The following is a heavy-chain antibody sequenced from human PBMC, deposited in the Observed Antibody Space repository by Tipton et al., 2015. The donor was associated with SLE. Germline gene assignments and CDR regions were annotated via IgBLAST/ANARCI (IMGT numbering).Heavy chain of an antibody. D-gene: IGHD3-10*01. V-gene: IGHV4-59*01. CDR1: VGSISSYY. CDR2: IYYSGST. CDR3: ARVLYYGSGSYYFDY. J-gene: IGHJ4*02. Sequence: TLSLTCTVSVGSISSYYWSWIRQPPGKGLEWIGYIYYSGSTNYNPSLKSRVTISVDTSKNQFSLKLSSVTAADTAVYYCARVLYYGSGSYYFDYWGQGTLVTVSS.